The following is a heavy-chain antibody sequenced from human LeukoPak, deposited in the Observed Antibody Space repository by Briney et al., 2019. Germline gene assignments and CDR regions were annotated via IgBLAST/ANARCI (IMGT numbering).Heavy chain of an antibody. CDR1: VFTLRHYW. D-gene: IGHD2-21*01. V-gene: IGHV3-7*01. CDR2: IKQDGREI. J-gene: IGHJ4*02. CDR3: ARDVVFDY. Sequence: GGSLRLSCEACVFTLRHYWMNWLRQAPGKGLEWVANIKQDGREIYYADSVKGRFSISRDNAQTSLYLQMNSLRAEDTAVYYCARDVVFDYWGQGTLVSVSS.